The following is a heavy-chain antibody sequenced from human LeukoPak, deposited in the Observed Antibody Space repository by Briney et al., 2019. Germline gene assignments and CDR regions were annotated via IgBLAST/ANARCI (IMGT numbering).Heavy chain of an antibody. D-gene: IGHD3-10*01. J-gene: IGHJ5*02. CDR3: ARTASRIVYGSGSYLFNWFDP. V-gene: IGHV4-34*01. CDR1: GGSFSGYY. Sequence: SETLSLTCAVYGGSFSGYYWSWIRQPPGKGLEWIGEINHSGSTNYNPTLKSRVTISVDTSKNQFSLKLSSVTAADTAVYYCARTASRIVYGSGSYLFNWFDPWGQGTLVTVSS. CDR2: INHSGST.